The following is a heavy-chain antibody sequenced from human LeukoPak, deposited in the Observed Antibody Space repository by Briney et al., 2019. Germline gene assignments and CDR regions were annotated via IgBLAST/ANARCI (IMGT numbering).Heavy chain of an antibody. CDR1: GYSFTSYW. J-gene: IGHJ2*01. CDR2: IDPSDSYT. Sequence: GESLQISCRGSGYSFTSYWISWVRQLPGKGLEWMGRIDPSDSYTNYSPSFQGHVTISADKSISTAYLQWSSLKASDTAMYYCARHRGYCSSTSCYTYWYFDLWGRGTLVTVSS. CDR3: ARHRGYCSSTSCYTYWYFDL. V-gene: IGHV5-10-1*01. D-gene: IGHD2-2*02.